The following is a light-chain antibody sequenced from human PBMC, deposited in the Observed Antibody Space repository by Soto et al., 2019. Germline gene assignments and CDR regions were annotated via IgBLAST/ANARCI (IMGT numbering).Light chain of an antibody. CDR1: QSVSSY. CDR2: DAS. CDR3: QQYYSYPRVT. V-gene: IGKV3-11*01. Sequence: EIVLTQSPATLSLSPGERATLSCRASQSVSSYLAWYQQKPGQAPRLLIYDASNRATGIPARFSGSGSGTDFTLTISSLQSEDFATYYCQQYYSYPRVTFGPGTKVDIK. J-gene: IGKJ3*01.